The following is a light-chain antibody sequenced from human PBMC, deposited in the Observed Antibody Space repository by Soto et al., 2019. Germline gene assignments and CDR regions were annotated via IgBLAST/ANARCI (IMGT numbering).Light chain of an antibody. J-gene: IGLJ1*01. CDR1: SSDVGGYNF. Sequence: QSVLTQPRAVSGSPGRSVTISCTGTSSDVGGYNFVSWYQQHPGKAPKLMIYDVSTRPSGVPDCFSGSKSGNTASLTISGLQAEDEADYYCCSYAGNYTYVFGTGTKVTVL. CDR3: CSYAGNYTYV. V-gene: IGLV2-11*01. CDR2: DVS.